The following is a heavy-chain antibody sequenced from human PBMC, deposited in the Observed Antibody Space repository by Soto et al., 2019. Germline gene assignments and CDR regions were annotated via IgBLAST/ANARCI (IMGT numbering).Heavy chain of an antibody. CDR2: IYYSGST. CDR3: ARHSKGITGTTGPLDAFDI. J-gene: IGHJ3*02. CDR1: GGSISSYY. Sequence: SETLSLTCTVSGGSISSYYWSWIRQPPGKGLEWIGYIYYSGSTNYNPSLKSRVTISVDTSKNQFSLKLSSVTAADTAVYYCARHSKGITGTTGPLDAFDIWGQGTMVTV. V-gene: IGHV4-59*08. D-gene: IGHD1-20*01.